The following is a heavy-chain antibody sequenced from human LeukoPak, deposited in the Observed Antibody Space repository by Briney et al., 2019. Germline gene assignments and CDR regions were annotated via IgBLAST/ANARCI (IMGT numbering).Heavy chain of an antibody. D-gene: IGHD5-12*01. CDR3: ARVSGYDWESFYDY. J-gene: IGHJ4*02. V-gene: IGHV4-39*07. CDR2: IYYSGNT. Sequence: SETLSLTCTVSGGSISFSTYYWGWIRQPPGKGLDWIGSIYYSGNTYYNPSLKSRVTVLVDTSKNQFSLKLRSVTAADTAVYYCARVSGYDWESFYDYWGQGTLVTVSS. CDR1: GGSISFSTYY.